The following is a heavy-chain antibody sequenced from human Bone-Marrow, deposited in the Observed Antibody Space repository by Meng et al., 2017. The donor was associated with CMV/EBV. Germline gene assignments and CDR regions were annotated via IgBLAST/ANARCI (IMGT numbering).Heavy chain of an antibody. CDR3: ARGGNFLTWGMDV. D-gene: IGHD3-9*01. CDR2: ISYDGSNK. V-gene: IGHV3-30*04. Sequence: GGSLRLSCAASGFTCSSYAMYWVRQAPGKGLEWVAVISYDGSNKYYADSVKGRFTISRDNSKNTLYLQMNSLRAEDAAVYYCARGGNFLTWGMDVWGQGTTVTVSS. J-gene: IGHJ6*02. CDR1: GFTCSSYA.